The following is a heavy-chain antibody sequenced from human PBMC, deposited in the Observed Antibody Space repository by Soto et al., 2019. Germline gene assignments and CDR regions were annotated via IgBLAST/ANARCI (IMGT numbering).Heavy chain of an antibody. V-gene: IGHV3-23*01. CDR3: AKLSDSSGYYLPYFYGMDV. CDR1: GFTFSSYA. Sequence: GGSLRLSCAASGFTFSSYAMTWVRQAPGKGLEWVSGISGSGGSTYYADSVKGRFTISRDSSKNTLYLQMNSLRAEDTAVYYCAKLSDSSGYYLPYFYGMDVWGQGTTVTVSS. CDR2: ISGSGGST. J-gene: IGHJ6*02. D-gene: IGHD3-22*01.